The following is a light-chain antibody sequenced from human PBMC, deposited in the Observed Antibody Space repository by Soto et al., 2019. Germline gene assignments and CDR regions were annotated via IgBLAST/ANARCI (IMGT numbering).Light chain of an antibody. V-gene: IGLV1-40*01. CDR1: NSNIGADYE. CDR3: QTYDYSLSGSNV. CDR2: NNN. Sequence: QSVLTQPPSVSGAPGQRVTISCTGSNSNIGADYEVHWYQQFPGTAPKLIIYNNNIRPSGVPDRFSGSKSGTSASLAITGLQAEDEADYYCQTYDYSLSGSNVFGTGTKLTVL. J-gene: IGLJ1*01.